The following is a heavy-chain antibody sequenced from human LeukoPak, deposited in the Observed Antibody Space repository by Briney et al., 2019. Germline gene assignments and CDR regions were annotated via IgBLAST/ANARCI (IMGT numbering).Heavy chain of an antibody. J-gene: IGHJ4*02. CDR2: INPNSGGT. V-gene: IGHV1-2*06. CDR1: GYTFTGYY. D-gene: IGHD6-13*01. Sequence: ASVKVSCKASGYTFTGYYMHWVRQAPGQGLEWMGRINPNSGGTNYAQTFQGRVTMTRDTSITAAYLEVSSLRSDDTAVYYCARGEYSSSWDHYYFDYWGQGTLVTVSS. CDR3: ARGEYSSSWDHYYFDY.